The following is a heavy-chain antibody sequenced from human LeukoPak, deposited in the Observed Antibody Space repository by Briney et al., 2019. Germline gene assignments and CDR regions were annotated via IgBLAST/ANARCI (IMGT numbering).Heavy chain of an antibody. CDR3: ARGVDWGSYYISFDY. D-gene: IGHD3-10*01. J-gene: IGHJ4*02. Sequence: SETLSLTCTVSGGSISSGGYYWSWIRQPPGKRLEWIGYIYDSGSTNYNPSLKSRVTISVATSKNQFSLKLSSVTAAVTAVYHCARGVDWGSYYISFDYWGQGTLVTVSS. CDR1: GGSISSGGYY. CDR2: IYDSGST. V-gene: IGHV4-61*08.